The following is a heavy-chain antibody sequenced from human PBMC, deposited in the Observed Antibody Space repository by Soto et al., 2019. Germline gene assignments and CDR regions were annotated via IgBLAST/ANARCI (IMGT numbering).Heavy chain of an antibody. CDR1: GYSFTNYW. Sequence: GESLKISCKGSGYSFTNYWIGWVRQMPGKGLEWMGIIYPGGSDTRYSPSFQGQVTISADKSISTAYLQWSSLKASGTAMYYCARRAHPPYYGMDVWGQGTTVTVSS. CDR3: ARRAHPPYYGMDV. V-gene: IGHV5-51*01. J-gene: IGHJ6*02. CDR2: IYPGGSDT.